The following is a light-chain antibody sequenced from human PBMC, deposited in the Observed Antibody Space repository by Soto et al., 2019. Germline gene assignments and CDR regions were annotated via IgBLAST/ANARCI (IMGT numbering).Light chain of an antibody. Sequence: EIVLTQSPAILSVSPGARAPLSCRASQSISRSLAWYQQKPGQAPRLLISDASTRATGIPARFSGSGSGTDFTLTISSLEPEDFAIYYCQQRRNWPPTFGQGTKVDIK. CDR1: QSISRS. CDR3: QQRRNWPPT. J-gene: IGKJ1*01. CDR2: DAS. V-gene: IGKV3-11*01.